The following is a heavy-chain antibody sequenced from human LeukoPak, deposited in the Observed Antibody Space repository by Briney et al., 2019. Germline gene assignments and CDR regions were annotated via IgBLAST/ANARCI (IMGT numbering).Heavy chain of an antibody. V-gene: IGHV4-59*08. J-gene: IGHJ3*02. CDR1: GGSISGYY. CDR3: ARALEDSSGWYYAFDI. Sequence: PSETLSLTCTVSGGSISGYYWSWIRQPPGKGLEWIGYIYYSGSTNYNPSLKSRVTISVDTSKNQFSLKLSSVTAADTAVYYCARALEDSSGWYYAFDIWGQGTMVTVSS. CDR2: IYYSGST. D-gene: IGHD6-19*01.